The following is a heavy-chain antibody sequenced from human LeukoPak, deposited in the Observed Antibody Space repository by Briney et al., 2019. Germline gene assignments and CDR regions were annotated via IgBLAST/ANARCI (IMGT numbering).Heavy chain of an antibody. Sequence: SETLSLTCTVSGGSISSGDYYWSWIRQPPGKGLERIGYIYYSGSTYYNPSLKSRVTISVDTSKNQFSLKLSSVTAADTAVYYCARYSGSQNGFDPWGQGTLVTVSS. V-gene: IGHV4-30-4*08. CDR1: GGSISSGDYY. D-gene: IGHD2-15*01. CDR2: IYYSGST. CDR3: ARYSGSQNGFDP. J-gene: IGHJ5*02.